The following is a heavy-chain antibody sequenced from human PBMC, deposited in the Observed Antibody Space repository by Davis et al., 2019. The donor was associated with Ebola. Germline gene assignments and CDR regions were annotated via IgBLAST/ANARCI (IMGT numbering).Heavy chain of an antibody. V-gene: IGHV4-4*02. J-gene: IGHJ4*02. D-gene: IGHD3-3*01. CDR1: GGSINSGDYF. CDR2: IYHSGST. CDR3: ARVEWSGPFDY. Sequence: MPSEALSLTCTVSGGSINSGDYFWSWVRQSPGKGLEWIGEIYHSGSTNYNPSLKSRVTISVDKSKNQFSLKLSSVTAADTAVYYCARVEWSGPFDYWGQGALVTVSS.